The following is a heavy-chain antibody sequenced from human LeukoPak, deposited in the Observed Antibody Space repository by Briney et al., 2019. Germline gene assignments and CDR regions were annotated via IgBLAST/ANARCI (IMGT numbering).Heavy chain of an antibody. CDR2: IIPIFRTA. CDR1: GGTFSSYA. J-gene: IGHJ4*02. V-gene: IGHV1-69*13. D-gene: IGHD2-15*01. CDR3: ARTDCSGGSCYSRRAFDY. Sequence: PVKVSCKASGGTFSSYAISWVRQAPGQGLEWMGGIIPIFRTANYAQKFQGRVTITADESTSTAYMDLSSLRSEDTAVYYCARTDCSGGSCYSRRAFDYWGQGTLVTVSS.